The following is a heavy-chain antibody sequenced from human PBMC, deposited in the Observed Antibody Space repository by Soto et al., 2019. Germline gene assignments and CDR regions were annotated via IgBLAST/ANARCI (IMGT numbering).Heavy chain of an antibody. J-gene: IGHJ5*02. CDR1: GGSISSSSYY. Sequence: SETLSLTCTVSGGSISSSSYYWGWIRQPPGKGLEWIGSIYYSGSTYYNPSLKSRVTISVDTSKNRFSLKLSSVTAADTAVYYCARHQSHSSSYVDPWGQGTLVTVSS. CDR2: IYYSGST. D-gene: IGHD6-13*01. V-gene: IGHV4-39*01. CDR3: ARHQSHSSSYVDP.